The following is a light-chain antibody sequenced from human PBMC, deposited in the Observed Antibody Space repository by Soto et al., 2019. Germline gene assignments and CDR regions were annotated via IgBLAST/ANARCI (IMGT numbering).Light chain of an antibody. Sequence: DIPLTQSPSSLSASVGGSVTITSRASQSISSYLNWYQQKPGKAPKLLIYAASSLQSGVPSRFSGSGSGTDFTLTISSLQPEDFATYYCQQNYSTPPTFGQGTKVDIK. V-gene: IGKV1-39*01. CDR3: QQNYSTPPT. CDR1: QSISSY. CDR2: AAS. J-gene: IGKJ1*01.